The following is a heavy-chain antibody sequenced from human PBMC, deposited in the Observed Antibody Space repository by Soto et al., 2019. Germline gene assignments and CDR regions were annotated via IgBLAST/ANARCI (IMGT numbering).Heavy chain of an antibody. V-gene: IGHV4-59*01. CDR2: IYYSGST. D-gene: IGHD2-2*01. Sequence: PSETLSLTCTVSGGSISSYYWSWIRQPPGKGLEWIGYIYYSGSTNYNPSLKSRVTISVDTSKNQFSLKLSSVTAADTAVYYCARDSYYCSTTSCYPLGWFDPWGQGTLVTVSS. J-gene: IGHJ5*02. CDR3: ARDSYYCSTTSCYPLGWFDP. CDR1: GGSISSYY.